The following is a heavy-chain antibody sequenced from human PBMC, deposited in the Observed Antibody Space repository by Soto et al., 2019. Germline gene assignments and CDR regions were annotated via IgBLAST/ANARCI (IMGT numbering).Heavy chain of an antibody. V-gene: IGHV3-43D*04. D-gene: IGHD5-18*01. Sequence: GGSLRLSCAASGFTFDDYAMHWVRQALGKGLEWVSLISWDGGSTYYADSVKGRFTISRDNSKNSLYLQMNSLRAEDTALYYCAKDIVPDTAMVRYYYGMDVWGQGTTVTVSS. CDR1: GFTFDDYA. CDR3: AKDIVPDTAMVRYYYGMDV. CDR2: ISWDGGST. J-gene: IGHJ6*02.